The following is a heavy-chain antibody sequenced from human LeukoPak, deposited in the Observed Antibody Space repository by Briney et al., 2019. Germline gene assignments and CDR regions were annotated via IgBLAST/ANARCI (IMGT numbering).Heavy chain of an antibody. CDR3: AHYGDYRFLYYFDH. Sequence: ESGPTLVNPTQTLTLTCTFSGFPLTTSGVGVGWIRQPPGKALEWLALIYWDNNKLYSPSLRSRLTIAKDTSKNQVVLTMTNMDPVDTATYSCAHYGDYRFLYYFDHWGQGTLVTVSS. J-gene: IGHJ4*02. D-gene: IGHD4-17*01. V-gene: IGHV2-5*02. CDR1: GFPLTTSGVG. CDR2: IYWDNNK.